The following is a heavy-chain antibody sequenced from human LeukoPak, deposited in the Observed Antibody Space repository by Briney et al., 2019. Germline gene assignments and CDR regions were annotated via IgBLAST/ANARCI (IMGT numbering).Heavy chain of an antibody. V-gene: IGHV4-34*01. D-gene: IGHD3-9*01. CDR2: INHSGGT. Sequence: SETLSLTCAVYGGSFSGYYWSWIRQPPGKGLEWIGEINHSGGTNYNPSLKSRVTISVDTSKNQFSLKLSPVTAADTAVYYCRAGYRYGMDVWGQGTTVTVSS. CDR3: RAGYRYGMDV. J-gene: IGHJ6*02. CDR1: GGSFSGYY.